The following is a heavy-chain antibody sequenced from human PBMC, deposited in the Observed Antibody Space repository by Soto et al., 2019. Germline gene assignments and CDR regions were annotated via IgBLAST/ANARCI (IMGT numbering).Heavy chain of an antibody. V-gene: IGHV3-53*02. CDR3: ARDGNGQRGSPH. D-gene: IGHD3-16*01. J-gene: IGHJ4*02. CDR1: GFTVSNNF. Sequence: VQLVESGGGLIQAGGYLRLSCAVSGFTVSNNFMMWVRQAPWKGLEWVSLIYSGGSISYADSVKGRFTISRDGSMNMLYLQMNSLTAEDTAVYYCARDGNGQRGSPHWGQGTLVTVSS. CDR2: IYSGGSI.